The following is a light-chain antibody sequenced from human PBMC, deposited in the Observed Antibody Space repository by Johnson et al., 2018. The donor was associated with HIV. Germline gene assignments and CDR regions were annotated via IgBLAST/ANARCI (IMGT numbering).Light chain of an antibody. Sequence: QSVLTQPPSVSAAPGQKVTISCSGSSSNIGNNYVSWYQQLPGTAPKLLIYDNNKRPSGIPDRFSGSKSGTSATLGITGLQTGDEADYYCGTWDSHLGAYVFRTWNQVTL. CDR1: SSNIGNNY. V-gene: IGLV1-51*01. CDR2: DNN. J-gene: IGLJ1*01. CDR3: GTWDSHLGAYV.